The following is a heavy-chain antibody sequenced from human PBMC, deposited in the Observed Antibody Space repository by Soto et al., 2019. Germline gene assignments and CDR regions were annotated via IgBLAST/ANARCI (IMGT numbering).Heavy chain of an antibody. Sequence: QVQLVESGGGVVQPGRSLRLSCAASGFTFSSYGMHWVRQAPGKGLEWVAVISYDGSNKYYADSVKGRFTIPRDNSKNTLYLQMNSLRAEDTAVYYCAKGHGSLEYFDYWGQGTLVTVSS. CDR1: GFTFSSYG. CDR2: ISYDGSNK. D-gene: IGHD3-3*01. V-gene: IGHV3-30*18. J-gene: IGHJ4*02. CDR3: AKGHGSLEYFDY.